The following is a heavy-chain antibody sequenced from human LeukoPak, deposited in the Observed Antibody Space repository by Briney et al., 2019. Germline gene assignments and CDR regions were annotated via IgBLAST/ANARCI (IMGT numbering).Heavy chain of an antibody. D-gene: IGHD1-26*01. J-gene: IGHJ5*01. Sequence: WASVKVSCKASGYTFTGYYLHWVRQAPGQGLEWMGCVNPNSCDKNYAQKFQVSVTMTRDTSISTVYMELSRLRSDDTAVYYCARASGSYWWFDSWGQGTLVTVSS. V-gene: IGHV1-2*02. CDR3: ARASGSYWWFDS. CDR1: GYTFTGYY. CDR2: VNPNSCDK.